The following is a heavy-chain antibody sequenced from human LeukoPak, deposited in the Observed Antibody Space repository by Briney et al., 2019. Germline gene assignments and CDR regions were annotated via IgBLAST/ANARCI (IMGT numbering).Heavy chain of an antibody. CDR3: ARGPLGYCSSTSCYSFDY. Sequence: GESLKISCKGSGYSFTSYWIGWVRRMPGKGLEWMGIIYPGDSDTRYSPSFQGQVTISADKSISTAYLQWSSLKASDTAMHYCARGPLGYCSSTSCYSFDYWGQGTLVTVSS. J-gene: IGHJ4*02. CDR2: IYPGDSDT. CDR1: GYSFTSYW. D-gene: IGHD2-2*02. V-gene: IGHV5-51*01.